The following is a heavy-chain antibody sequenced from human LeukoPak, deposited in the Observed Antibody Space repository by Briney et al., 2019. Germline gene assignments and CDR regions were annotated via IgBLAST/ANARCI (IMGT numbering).Heavy chain of an antibody. J-gene: IGHJ4*02. CDR2: IYYSGST. CDR3: ARQGVAQQPIYYFDY. V-gene: IGHV4-39*01. D-gene: IGHD6-13*01. CDR1: GGSISSSSYY. Sequence: SETLSFTCTVSGGSISSSSYYWGWIRQPPGKGLEWIGSIYYSGSTYYNPSLKSRVTISVDTSKNQFSRKLSSVTAADTAVYYCARQGVAQQPIYYFDYWGQGTLVTVSS.